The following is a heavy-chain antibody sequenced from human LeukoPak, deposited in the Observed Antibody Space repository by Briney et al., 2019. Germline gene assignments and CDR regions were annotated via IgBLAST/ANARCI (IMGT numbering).Heavy chain of an antibody. D-gene: IGHD6-6*01. Sequence: GGSLRLSCGASGFTFRNFWMNWVRQAPGKGLEWVANIKQDGSEKYYVDSVKGRFTISRDNAKNSLYLQMNSLRAEDTAVYYCARDQQSSSPDYYYYYMDVWGKGTTVTVSS. V-gene: IGHV3-7*01. CDR3: ARDQQSSSPDYYYYYMDV. J-gene: IGHJ6*03. CDR2: IKQDGSEK. CDR1: GFTFRNFW.